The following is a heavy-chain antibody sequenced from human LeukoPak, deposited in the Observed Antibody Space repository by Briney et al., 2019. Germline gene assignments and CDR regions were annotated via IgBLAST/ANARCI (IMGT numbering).Heavy chain of an antibody. D-gene: IGHD6-19*01. CDR1: GYTFTSYD. CDR2: MNPNSGNT. Sequence: ASVKVSCKASGYTFTSYDINWVRQATGQGLEWMGWMNPNSGNTGYAQKFQGRVTITTDESTSTAYMELSSLRSEDTAVYYCARDQPYSSGWYDYWGQGTLVTVSS. V-gene: IGHV1-8*01. CDR3: ARDQPYSSGWYDY. J-gene: IGHJ4*02.